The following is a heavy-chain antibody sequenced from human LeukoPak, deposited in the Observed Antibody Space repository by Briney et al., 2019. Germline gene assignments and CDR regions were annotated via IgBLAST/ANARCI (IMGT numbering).Heavy chain of an antibody. CDR3: ARSAAYNWFDP. D-gene: IGHD2-15*01. V-gene: IGHV4-59*01. CDR1: GGSISSYY. CDR2: IYYSGST. Sequence: SETLSLTCTVSGGSISSYYWSWIRQPPGKGLEWIGYIYYSGSTNYNPSLKSRVTISVDTSKNQFSLKLSSVTAADTAVYYCARSAAYNWFDPWGQGTLVTVSS. J-gene: IGHJ5*02.